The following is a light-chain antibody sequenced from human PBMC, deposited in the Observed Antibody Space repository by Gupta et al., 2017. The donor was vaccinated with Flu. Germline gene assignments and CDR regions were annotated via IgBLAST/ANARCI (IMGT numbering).Light chain of an antibody. Sequence: SSELTQPPSVSVAPGQTDRITGGGTNIGSKSVDWYQQKPVQAPVLLVYDDSDRPSGIPERFSGSNSVNTATLTISRVEAGDEADYYCQVWDSSSDHLVFGGGTKLTVL. CDR1: NIGSKS. V-gene: IGLV3-21*02. J-gene: IGLJ2*01. CDR3: QVWDSSSDHLV. CDR2: DDS.